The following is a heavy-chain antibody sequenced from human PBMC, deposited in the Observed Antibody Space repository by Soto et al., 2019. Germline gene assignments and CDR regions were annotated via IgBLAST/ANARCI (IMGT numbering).Heavy chain of an antibody. CDR1: GGTFSSYT. V-gene: IGHV1-69*02. CDR3: AIGSTYYYYYMDV. J-gene: IGHJ6*03. CDR2: IIPILGIA. Sequence: QVQLVQSGAEVKKPGSSVKVSCKASGGTFSSYTISWVRQAPGQGLEWMGRIIPILGIANYAQKFQRRVTITADKSTSTAYMELSSLRSEDTAVYYCAIGSTYYYYYMDVWGKGTTVTVSS. D-gene: IGHD1-26*01.